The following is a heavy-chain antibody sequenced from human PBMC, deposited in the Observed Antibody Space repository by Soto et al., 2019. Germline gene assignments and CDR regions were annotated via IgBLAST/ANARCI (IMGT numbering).Heavy chain of an antibody. CDR1: GFTFSSYG. CDR2: ISYDGSNK. CDR3: AKHLPTATTEVNY. D-gene: IGHD4-17*01. J-gene: IGHJ4*02. V-gene: IGHV3-30*18. Sequence: QVQLVESGGGVVQPGRSLRLSCAASGFTFSSYGMHWVRQAPGKGLEWVAVISYDGSNKYYADSVKGRFTISRDNSMNTLYLQINLLSAQDTAMYYCAKHLPTATTEVNYWGQGTLVTVSS.